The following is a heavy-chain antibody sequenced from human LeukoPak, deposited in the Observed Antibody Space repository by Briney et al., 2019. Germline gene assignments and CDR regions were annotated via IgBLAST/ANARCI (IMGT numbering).Heavy chain of an antibody. CDR1: GFTFSSYW. J-gene: IGHJ4*02. CDR2: IKEDGSEK. V-gene: IGHV3-7*01. CDR3: ARCIYTAMVSY. Sequence: GGSLRLSCAASGFTFSSYWMTWVRQAPGKGLEWVANIKEDGSEKYYVDSVKGRFTISRDNAKNSLYLQMNSLRAEDTAVYYCARCIYTAMVSYWGQGTLVTVSS. D-gene: IGHD5-18*01.